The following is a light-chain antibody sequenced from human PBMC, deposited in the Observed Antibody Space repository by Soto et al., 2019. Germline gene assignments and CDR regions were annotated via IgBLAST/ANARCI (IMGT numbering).Light chain of an antibody. V-gene: IGKV1-39*01. CDR1: QTISKI. CDR2: AAS. J-gene: IGKJ2*01. Sequence: DLQMTQSPSSLPASVGDRVTITCRASQTISKILNWYQQKPGKAPKLLIYAASNLESGVPSRFSGGGSGTEFRLTISSLQPEDFATYYCQQSYSIPFTFGQGTTLDIK. CDR3: QQSYSIPFT.